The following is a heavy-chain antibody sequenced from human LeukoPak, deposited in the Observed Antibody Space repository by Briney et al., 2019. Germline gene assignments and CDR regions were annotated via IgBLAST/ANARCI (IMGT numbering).Heavy chain of an antibody. CDR3: AKAGPSAVAGTGDFDY. CDR1: GFTFRSYA. Sequence: GGSLRLSCAASGFTFRSYAMNWVRQAPGKGLEWVSAISGSGSATYYADSVKGRFTISRDNSKNTLYLQMNSLRAEDTAVYYCAKAGPSAVAGTGDFDYWGQGSLVTVSS. V-gene: IGHV3-23*01. CDR2: ISGSGSAT. J-gene: IGHJ4*02. D-gene: IGHD6-19*01.